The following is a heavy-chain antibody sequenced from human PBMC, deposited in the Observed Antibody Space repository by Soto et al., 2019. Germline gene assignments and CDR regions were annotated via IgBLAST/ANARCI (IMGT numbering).Heavy chain of an antibody. Sequence: GGSLRLSCVASGFTFSSHEMNWVRQAPGKGLEWVSYISSSGSPIDYADSVRGRFTISRDNAKNSVILQMNSLRVEDTAVYYCVSAPSALYDNLGQGTLVTVST. V-gene: IGHV3-48*03. CDR1: GFTFSSHE. D-gene: IGHD3-16*01. CDR3: VSAPSALYDN. J-gene: IGHJ4*02. CDR2: ISSSGSPI.